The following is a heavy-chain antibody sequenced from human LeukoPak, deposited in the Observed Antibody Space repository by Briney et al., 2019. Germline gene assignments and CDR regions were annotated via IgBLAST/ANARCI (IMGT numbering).Heavy chain of an antibody. CDR3: AREARAGYYHSSGTYVY. Sequence: SGTLCLTCAASGGTISSSNWWSWVRQPPGKRLELLGEIYHSGSTNYNPSLKSRVTISVDKSKNQFSLKLSSVTAADTAVYYCAREARAGYYHSSGTYVYGGQGTLVTVS. D-gene: IGHD3-22*01. CDR1: GGTISSSNW. J-gene: IGHJ4*02. V-gene: IGHV4-4*02. CDR2: IYHSGST.